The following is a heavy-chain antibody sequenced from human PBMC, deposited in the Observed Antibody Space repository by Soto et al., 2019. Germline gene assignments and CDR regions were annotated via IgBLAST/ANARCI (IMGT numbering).Heavy chain of an antibody. D-gene: IGHD2-2*01. CDR3: ARHDSVVVPAAPTPLGMDV. CDR2: IYPGDSDT. Sequence: PWVPLQTSWKGSEYSCIGHWSGRVRQMPVKGLEWMGIIYPGDSDTRYSPSFQGQVTISADKSISTAYLQLSSLKASDTAMYYCARHDSVVVPAAPTPLGMDVWGQGTTVTVYS. CDR1: EYSCIGHW. J-gene: IGHJ6*02. V-gene: IGHV5-51*01.